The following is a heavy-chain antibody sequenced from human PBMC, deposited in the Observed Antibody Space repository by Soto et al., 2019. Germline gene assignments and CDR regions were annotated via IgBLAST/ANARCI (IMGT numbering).Heavy chain of an antibody. J-gene: IGHJ4*02. V-gene: IGHV1-46*01. D-gene: IGHD3-22*01. CDR2: INPSGGST. CDR1: GYTVTSYY. CDR3: ARDLIYYDSSGYPFDY. Sequence: ASVKVSCKASGYTVTSYYMHWVRQAPGQGLEWMGIINPSGGSTSYAQKFQGRVTMTRDTSTSTVYMELSSLRSEDTAVYYCARDLIYYDSSGYPFDYWGQGTLVTVSS.